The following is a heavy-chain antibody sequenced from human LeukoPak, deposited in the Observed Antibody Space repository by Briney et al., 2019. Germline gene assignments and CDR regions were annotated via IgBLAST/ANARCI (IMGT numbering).Heavy chain of an antibody. Sequence: PSETLSLTCTVSGGSISSYYWSWIRQPPGKGLEWVGYIYYGASTNYNPSLKSRVTISVDTSKNQFSLKLSSVTAADTAVYYCARGSSSWYPTYPPSNWFDPWGQGTLVTVSS. CDR1: GGSISSYY. D-gene: IGHD6-13*01. J-gene: IGHJ5*02. CDR3: ARGSSSWYPTYPPSNWFDP. V-gene: IGHV4-59*01. CDR2: IYYGAST.